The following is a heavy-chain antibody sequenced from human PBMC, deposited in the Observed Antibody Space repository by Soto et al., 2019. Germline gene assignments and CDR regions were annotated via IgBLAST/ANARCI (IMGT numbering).Heavy chain of an antibody. J-gene: IGHJ4*02. Sequence: SGPTLVNPTQTLTLTCTFSGSSLSTSGEGVGWIRQPPGKALEWLALIYWNDDKRYSPSLKSRLTITKDTSKNQVVLTMTNMDPVDTATYYCVHFSGYEHFDHWGQGTLVTVSS. CDR3: VHFSGYEHFDH. V-gene: IGHV2-5*01. D-gene: IGHD5-12*01. CDR2: IYWNDDK. CDR1: GSSLSTSGEG.